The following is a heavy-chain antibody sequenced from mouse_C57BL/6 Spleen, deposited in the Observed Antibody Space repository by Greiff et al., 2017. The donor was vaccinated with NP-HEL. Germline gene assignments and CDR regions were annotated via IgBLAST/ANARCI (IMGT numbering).Heavy chain of an antibody. CDR1: GFTFSDYY. Sequence: EVMLVESEGGLVQPGSSMKLSCTASGFTFSDYYMAWVRQVPEKGLEWVANINYDGSSTYYLDSLKSRFIISRDNAKNILYLQMSSLKSEDTATYYCARVDYGSSYHWYFDVWGTGTTVTVSS. CDR3: ARVDYGSSYHWYFDV. D-gene: IGHD1-1*01. J-gene: IGHJ1*03. CDR2: INYDGSST. V-gene: IGHV5-16*01.